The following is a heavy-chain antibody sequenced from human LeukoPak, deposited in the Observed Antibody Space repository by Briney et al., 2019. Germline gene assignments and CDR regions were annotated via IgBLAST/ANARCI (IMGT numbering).Heavy chain of an antibody. V-gene: IGHV3-48*04. CDR1: GFIFSSYS. CDR2: ISSSISTI. CDR3: ARDPRNYYGSGMDV. D-gene: IGHD3-10*01. Sequence: GGSLRLSCAASGFIFSSYSMNWVRQAPGKGLEWVSYISSSISTIYYADSVKGRFTISRDNAKNSLYLQMNSLRAEDTAVYYCARDPRNYYGSGMDVWGQGTTVTVSS. J-gene: IGHJ6*02.